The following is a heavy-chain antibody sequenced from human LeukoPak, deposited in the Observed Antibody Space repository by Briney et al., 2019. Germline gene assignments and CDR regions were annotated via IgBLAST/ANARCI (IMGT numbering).Heavy chain of an antibody. CDR1: GFTFSNYY. J-gene: IGHJ4*02. D-gene: IGHD3-16*02. Sequence: PGGSLRLSCAAPGFTFSNYYMSWMRQAPGKGLDWVSYISSSGDTKYYADSVKGRFTISRDNAKNSLSLQMDSLRAEDTAVYYCAKGWNDYVWGSYLYYFGYWGQGTLVTVSS. CDR3: AKGWNDYVWGSYLYYFGY. CDR2: ISSSGDTK. V-gene: IGHV3-11*01.